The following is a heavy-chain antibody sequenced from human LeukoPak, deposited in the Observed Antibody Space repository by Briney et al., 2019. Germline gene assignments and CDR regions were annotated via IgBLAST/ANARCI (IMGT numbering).Heavy chain of an antibody. J-gene: IGHJ5*01. CDR1: GFTINNRG. D-gene: IGHD6-19*01. Sequence: PGGSLRLSCEVSGFTINNRGMHWVRQAPGKGLEWVAMISHDGNVEFYLGSVKGRFTISRDNSKNTLYLQMNSLTTDDTAIYYCAKDWGVSGWYNWFDSWGQGTQVTVSS. V-gene: IGHV3-30*18. CDR2: ISHDGNVE. CDR3: AKDWGVSGWYNWFDS.